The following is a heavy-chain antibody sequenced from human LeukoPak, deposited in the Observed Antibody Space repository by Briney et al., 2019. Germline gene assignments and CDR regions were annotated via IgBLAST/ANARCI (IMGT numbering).Heavy chain of an antibody. CDR3: VRLGSSSAWYLDY. V-gene: IGHV3-7*01. D-gene: IGHD6-13*01. CDR1: GFAFSSYW. CDR2: IKHVVCDT. Sequence: PGGSLRLSCASSGFAFSSYWMSWVRQAPGKGLEWVATIKHVVCDTFYVDSVKGRFTISRDNAKNSLYLQMNSLRGEDAAVYYCVRLGSSSAWYLDYWGQGTLVTVSS. J-gene: IGHJ4*02.